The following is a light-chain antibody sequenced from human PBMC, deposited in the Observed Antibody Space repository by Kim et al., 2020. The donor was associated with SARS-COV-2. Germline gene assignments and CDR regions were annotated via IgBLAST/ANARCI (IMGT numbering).Light chain of an antibody. CDR2: GNS. CDR3: QSYDSSLSGYV. CDR1: SPNIGAGYD. Sequence: RVTISCTGSSPNIGAGYDVHWYQQLPGTAPKLLIYGNSNRPSGVPDRFSGSESGTSASLAITGLQAEDEADYYCQSYDSSLSGYVFGTGTKVTVL. J-gene: IGLJ1*01. V-gene: IGLV1-40*01.